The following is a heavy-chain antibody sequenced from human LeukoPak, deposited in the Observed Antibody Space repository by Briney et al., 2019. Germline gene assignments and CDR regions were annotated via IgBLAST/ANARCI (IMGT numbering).Heavy chain of an antibody. Sequence: ASVKVSCKASGYTFTGYYIYWVRQAPGQGLEWMGWISAYNGNTNYAQKLQGRVTMTTDTSTSTAYMELRSLRSDDTAVYYCAREHHNAFDIWGQGTMVTVSS. J-gene: IGHJ3*02. CDR2: ISAYNGNT. V-gene: IGHV1-18*04. CDR3: AREHHNAFDI. CDR1: GYTFTGYY.